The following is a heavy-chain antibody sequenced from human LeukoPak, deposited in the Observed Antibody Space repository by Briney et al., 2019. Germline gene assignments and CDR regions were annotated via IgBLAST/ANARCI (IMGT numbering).Heavy chain of an antibody. J-gene: IGHJ5*02. CDR3: ARGVVPAAITPGNWFDP. CDR1: GGTFSSYA. CDR2: IIPIFGTA. V-gene: IGHV1-69*13. D-gene: IGHD2-2*02. Sequence: SVKVPCKASGGTFSSYAISWVRQAPGQGLEWMGGIIPIFGTANYAQKFQGRVTITADESTSTAYMELSSLRSEDTAVYYCARGVVPAAITPGNWFDPWGQGTLVTVSS.